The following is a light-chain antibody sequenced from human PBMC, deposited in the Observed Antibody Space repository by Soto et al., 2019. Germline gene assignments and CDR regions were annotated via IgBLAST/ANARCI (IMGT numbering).Light chain of an antibody. CDR2: GAS. CDR3: QQYNTSPRT. J-gene: IGKJ1*01. Sequence: PGGIAALSCRASQTVSITYLTWYQQKPGQAPRLLIFGASKRATGIPDRFSGSGSGRDFTLTISGLEPEDFAVYYCQQYNTSPRTFGQGTKVDIK. CDR1: QTVSITY. V-gene: IGKV3-20*01.